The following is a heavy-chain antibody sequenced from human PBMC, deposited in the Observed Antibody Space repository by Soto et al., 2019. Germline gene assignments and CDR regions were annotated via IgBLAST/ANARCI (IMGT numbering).Heavy chain of an antibody. Sequence: GGSLRLSCAASGFTFSSYSIHWVRQAPGKGLEWVSSISSSSSYIYYADSVKGRFTISRDNAKNSLYLQMNSLRAEDTAVYYCAKSESPYYDSSGYMVYWGRGTLVTVS. V-gene: IGHV3-21*01. CDR2: ISSSSSYI. CDR3: AKSESPYYDSSGYMVY. J-gene: IGHJ4*02. D-gene: IGHD3-22*01. CDR1: GFTFSSYS.